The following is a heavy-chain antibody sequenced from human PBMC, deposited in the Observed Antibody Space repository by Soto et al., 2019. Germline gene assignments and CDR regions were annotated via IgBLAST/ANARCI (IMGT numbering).Heavy chain of an antibody. Sequence: QVQLVQSGAEVKKPGASVKVSCKASGYTFTSYGISWVRPAPGQGLEWMGWISAYNGNTNYAQKLEGRLTMTTDTTTSTAYMELLTLRYYDTAVYYGAKEGDIVVVVAAPGGMDVWGQGATVTVCS. CDR2: ISAYNGNT. V-gene: IGHV1-18*01. J-gene: IGHJ6*02. CDR3: AKEGDIVVVVAAPGGMDV. CDR1: GYTFTSYG. D-gene: IGHD2-15*01.